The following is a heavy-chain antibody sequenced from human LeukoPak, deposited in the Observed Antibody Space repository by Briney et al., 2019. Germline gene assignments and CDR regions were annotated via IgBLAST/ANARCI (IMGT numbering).Heavy chain of an antibody. V-gene: IGHV4-34*01. CDR2: INHSGST. CDR3: ARAYTAMAPFGY. J-gene: IGHJ4*02. D-gene: IGHD5-18*01. CDR1: GGSFSGYY. Sequence: PSETLSLTCAVYGGSFSGYYWSWIGQPPGKGLEWIGEINHSGSTNYNPSLKSRVTISVDTSKNQFSLKLSSVTAADTAVYYCARAYTAMAPFGYWGQGTLVTVSS.